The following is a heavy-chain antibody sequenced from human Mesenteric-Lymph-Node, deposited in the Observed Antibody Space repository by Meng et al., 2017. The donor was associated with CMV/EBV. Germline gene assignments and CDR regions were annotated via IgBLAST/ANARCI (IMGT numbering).Heavy chain of an antibody. D-gene: IGHD2-2*01. CDR2: ISYDGNNK. CDR1: GFTFSSFS. J-gene: IGHJ6*02. CDR3: ARLIIVVVPQSSGMDV. Sequence: GESLKISCVASGFTFSSFSMNWVRQAPGKGLEWVAVISYDGNNKYYADSVKGRFTISRDNSKNTLYLQMNSLRAEDTAVYYCARLIIVVVPQSSGMDVWGQGTTVTVSS. V-gene: IGHV3-30*03.